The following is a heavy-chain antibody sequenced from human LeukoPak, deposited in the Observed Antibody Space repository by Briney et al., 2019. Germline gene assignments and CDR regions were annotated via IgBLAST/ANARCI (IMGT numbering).Heavy chain of an antibody. D-gene: IGHD2-2*01. CDR1: GFTFSSYW. V-gene: IGHV3-74*01. Sequence: GGSLRLSCAASGFTFSSYWMHWVRQAPGKGLVWVSRINSDGSSTSYADSVKGRFTISRDNAKNTLYLQMNSLRAEDTAVYYCAKADEDIVVVPAAPVGYYMDVWGKGTTVTVSS. CDR2: INSDGSST. CDR3: AKADEDIVVVPAAPVGYYMDV. J-gene: IGHJ6*03.